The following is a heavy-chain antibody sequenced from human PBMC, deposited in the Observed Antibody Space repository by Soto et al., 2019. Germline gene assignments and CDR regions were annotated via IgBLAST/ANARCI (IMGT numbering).Heavy chain of an antibody. CDR1: GYSFTSYW. CDR3: ALTIHYGSGSYYPYYYYGMDV. V-gene: IGHV5-51*01. CDR2: IYPGDSDT. J-gene: IGHJ6*02. D-gene: IGHD3-10*01. Sequence: GESLKISCKGSGYSFTSYWIGWVRQMPGKGLEWMGIIYPGDSDTRYSPSFQGQVTISADKSISTAYLQWSSLKASDTAMYYCALTIHYGSGSYYPYYYYGMDVWGQGTTVTVSS.